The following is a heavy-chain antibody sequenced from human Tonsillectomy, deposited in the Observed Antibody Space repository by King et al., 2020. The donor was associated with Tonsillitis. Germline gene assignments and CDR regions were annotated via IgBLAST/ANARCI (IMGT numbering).Heavy chain of an antibody. Sequence: VQLVESGGGLIQPGGSLRLSCAASGFTVSSNYMSWVRQAPGKGLEWVSVIYSGGSTYYADSVKGRLTISRDNSKNTLYLQMNSLRAEDTAVYYCARGGEGAYYYDSSGYYSLDYWGQGTLVTVSS. CDR2: IYSGGST. V-gene: IGHV3-53*01. J-gene: IGHJ4*02. CDR1: GFTVSSNY. CDR3: ARGGEGAYYYDSSGYYSLDY. D-gene: IGHD3-22*01.